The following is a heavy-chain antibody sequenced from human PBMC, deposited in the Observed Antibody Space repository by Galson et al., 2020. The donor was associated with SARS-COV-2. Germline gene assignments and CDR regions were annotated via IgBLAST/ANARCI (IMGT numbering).Heavy chain of an antibody. J-gene: IGHJ4*02. V-gene: IGHV3-33*01. CDR3: ARDFRFGELLADY. Sequence: GESLKISCAASGFTFSSYGMHWVRQAPGKGLEWVAVIWYDGSNKYYADSVKGRFTISRDNSKNTLYLQMNSLRAEDTAVYYCARDFRFGELLADYWGQGTLVTVSS. D-gene: IGHD3-10*01. CDR2: IWYDGSNK. CDR1: GFTFSSYG.